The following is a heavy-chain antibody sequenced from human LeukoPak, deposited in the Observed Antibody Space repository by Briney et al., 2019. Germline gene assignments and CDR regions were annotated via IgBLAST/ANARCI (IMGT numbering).Heavy chain of an antibody. D-gene: IGHD2-15*01. CDR3: ARPYSEDDYYFYAMDV. CDR2: ISSSGSTI. V-gene: IGHV3-48*03. CDR1: GFTFSIYE. J-gene: IGHJ6*04. Sequence: GGSLGLSYAASGFTFSIYEMNWVRQAPGKGLEWVSYISSSGSTIYYADSVKGRFTISRDNAKNSLYLQMNSLRAEDTAVYYCARPYSEDDYYFYAMDVWGKGTTVTVSS.